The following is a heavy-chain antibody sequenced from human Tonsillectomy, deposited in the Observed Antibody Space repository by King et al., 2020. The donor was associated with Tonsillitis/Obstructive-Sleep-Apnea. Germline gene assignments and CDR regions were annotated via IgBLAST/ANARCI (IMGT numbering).Heavy chain of an antibody. CDR3: AREKSDYAFDY. CDR1: GGSVSSGSYY. Sequence: QLQESGPGLVKPSETLSLTCTVSGGSVSSGSYYWSWIRQPPGKGLEWIRYIYYSGSTNYNPSLKSRVTISVDTSKNQFSLKLSSVTAADTAVYYCAREKSDYAFDYWGQGTLVTVSS. V-gene: IGHV4-61*01. J-gene: IGHJ4*02. CDR2: IYYSGST. D-gene: IGHD4-17*01.